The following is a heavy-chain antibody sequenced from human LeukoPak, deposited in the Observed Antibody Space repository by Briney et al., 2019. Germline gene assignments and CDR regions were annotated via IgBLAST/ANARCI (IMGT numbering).Heavy chain of an antibody. D-gene: IGHD3-3*01. V-gene: IGHV3-15*05. CDR3: AAVGEWLSNAFNT. CDR1: GFTFSIAW. J-gene: IGHJ3*02. Sequence: PGGSLRLSCAASGFTFSIAWMSWVRQAPGKGREGVGRIKSRGDGETRDYAAPVKDRFIISRDDSKNTLYLQMNSLRTEDTAIYYCAAVGEWLSNAFNTWGQGTMVTVSA. CDR2: IKSRGDGETR.